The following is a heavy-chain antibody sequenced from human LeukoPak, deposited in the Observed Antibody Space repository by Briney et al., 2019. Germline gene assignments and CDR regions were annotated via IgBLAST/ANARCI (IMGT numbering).Heavy chain of an antibody. Sequence: GGSLRLSCAASGFTFSSYSMNWVRQAPGKGLEWVSSISSSSSYIYYADSVKGRFTISRDNSKNTLYLQLNSLRAEDTAVYYCARGEPEVGALGQHWGQGTPVTVSS. CDR1: GFTFSSYS. V-gene: IGHV3-21*04. D-gene: IGHD1-26*01. J-gene: IGHJ1*01. CDR2: ISSSSSYI. CDR3: ARGEPEVGALGQH.